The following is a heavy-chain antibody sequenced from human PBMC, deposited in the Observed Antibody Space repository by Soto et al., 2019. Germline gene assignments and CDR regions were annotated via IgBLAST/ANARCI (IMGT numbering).Heavy chain of an antibody. CDR2: IYYSGST. CDR1: GGSISSGDYY. V-gene: IGHV4-30-4*01. Sequence: PSETLSLTCTVSGGSISSGDYYWSWIRQPPGKGLEWIGYIYYSGSTYYNPSLKSRVTISVDTSKNQFSLKLSSVTAADTAVYYCARVDYYDSSGYYYSEHRFDYWGQGTLVTVSS. CDR3: ARVDYYDSSGYYYSEHRFDY. D-gene: IGHD3-22*01. J-gene: IGHJ4*02.